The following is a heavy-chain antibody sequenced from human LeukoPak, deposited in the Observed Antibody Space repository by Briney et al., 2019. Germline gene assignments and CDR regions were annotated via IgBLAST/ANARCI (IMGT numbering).Heavy chain of an antibody. Sequence: LRLSCAASGFTFSSYAMSWIRQPPGKGLEWIGYIYYSGSTYYNPSLKSRVTISVDPSKNQFSLKLSSVTAADTAVYYCASSPDFLKGGWGPFDYWGQGTLVTVSS. CDR2: IYYSGST. J-gene: IGHJ4*02. D-gene: IGHD3-3*01. V-gene: IGHV4-30-4*08. CDR1: GFTFSSYA. CDR3: ASSPDFLKGGWGPFDY.